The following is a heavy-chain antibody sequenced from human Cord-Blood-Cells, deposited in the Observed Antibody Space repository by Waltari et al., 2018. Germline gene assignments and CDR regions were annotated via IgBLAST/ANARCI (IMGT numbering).Heavy chain of an antibody. CDR1: GYTFTRYD. CDR2: INPKSGNT. CDR3: ARTMGAGDY. D-gene: IGHD3-10*01. J-gene: IGHJ4*02. Sequence: QVQLVQSGAEVKKPGASVKVSCKASGYTFTRYDINWVRQATGQGLEWMGWINPKSGNTGYAQMFQARVTMTRNTSRSTAYMELSSLRSEATAVYYCARTMGAGDYWRQGTLVTVAS. V-gene: IGHV1-8*01.